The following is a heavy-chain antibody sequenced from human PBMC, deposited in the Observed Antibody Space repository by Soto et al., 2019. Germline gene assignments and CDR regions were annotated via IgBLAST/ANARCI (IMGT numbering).Heavy chain of an antibody. CDR3: AREVEGRGGDHDY. CDR2: TSGYKGNT. J-gene: IGHJ4*02. CDR1: GYTFTSYG. V-gene: IGHV1-18*01. D-gene: IGHD3-16*01. Sequence: QVQLVQSGVEVKKPGVSVKVSCKASGYTFTSYGISWVRQAPGHGLEWMGWTSGYKGNTNYAQKFQGRVTVTTDTSTSTAYMELRSLRSDDAAVYYCAREVEGRGGDHDYRGQGTLVSVSS.